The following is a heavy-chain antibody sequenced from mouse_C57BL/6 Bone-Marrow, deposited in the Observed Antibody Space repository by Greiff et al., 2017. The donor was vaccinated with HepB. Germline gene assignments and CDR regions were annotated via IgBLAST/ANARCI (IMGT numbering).Heavy chain of an antibody. V-gene: IGHV1-63*01. J-gene: IGHJ1*03. CDR3: ARWHYYGSSYDWYFDV. Sequence: VKLMESGAELVRPGTSVKMSCKASGYTFTNYWIGWAKQRPGHGLEWIGDIYPGGCYTNYNEKFKGKATLTADKSSSTAYMQFSSLTSEDSAIYYCARWHYYGSSYDWYFDVWGTGTTVTVSS. CDR1: GYTFTNYW. CDR2: IYPGGCYT. D-gene: IGHD1-1*01.